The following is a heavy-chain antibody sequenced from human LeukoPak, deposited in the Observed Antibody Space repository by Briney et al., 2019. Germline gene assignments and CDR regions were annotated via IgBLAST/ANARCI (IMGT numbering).Heavy chain of an antibody. D-gene: IGHD6-6*01. J-gene: IGHJ3*01. V-gene: IGHV4-59*08. CDR3: AREYSSSSGRRAFDF. CDR1: GGSISSYY. Sequence: SETLSLTCTVSGGSISSYYWNWIRQPPGKGQEWIGYFYYSGSTNYNPSLKSRVTTLVDTSKNQFSLRLSSVTAADTAVYYCAREYSSSSGRRAFDFWGQGTMVTVSS. CDR2: FYYSGST.